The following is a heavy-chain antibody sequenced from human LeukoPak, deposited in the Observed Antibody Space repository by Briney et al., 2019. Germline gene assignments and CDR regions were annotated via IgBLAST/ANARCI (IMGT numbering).Heavy chain of an antibody. CDR1: GGSFSGYY. J-gene: IGHJ4*02. Sequence: SETLSLTCAAYGGSFSGYYWSWIRQPPGKGLEWIGEINHSGSTNYNPSLKSRVTISVDTSKNQFSLKLSSVTAADTAVYYCARGSGYYHIRGQGTLVTVSP. CDR3: ARGSGYYHI. D-gene: IGHD3-22*01. V-gene: IGHV4-34*01. CDR2: INHSGST.